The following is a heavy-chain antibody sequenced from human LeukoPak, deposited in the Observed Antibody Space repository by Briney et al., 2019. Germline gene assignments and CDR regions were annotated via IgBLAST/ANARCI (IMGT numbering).Heavy chain of an antibody. V-gene: IGHV3-21*01. J-gene: IGHJ4*02. CDR3: ARVGYSSGWYFDY. D-gene: IGHD6-19*01. Sequence: GGSLRLSCAASGFTFSTYSMNWVRQAPGKGLEWVSSTSSTSSNIYYADSVKGRFTISRDNAQKSLYLQMNSLRAEDTAVYYCARVGYSSGWYFDYWGQGTLVTVSS. CDR2: TSSTSSNI. CDR1: GFTFSTYS.